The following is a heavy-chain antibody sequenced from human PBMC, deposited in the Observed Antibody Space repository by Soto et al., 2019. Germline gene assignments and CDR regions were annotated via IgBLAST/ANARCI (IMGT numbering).Heavy chain of an antibody. CDR1: GYTFTSYG. CDR3: AIGGDSSGRPRYYGMDV. V-gene: IGHV1-18*04. Sequence: ASVKVSCKASGYTFTSYGISWVRQAPGQGLDWMGWISAYNGNTNYAQKLQGRVTMTTDTSTSTAYMELRSLRSDDTAVYYCAIGGDSSGRPRYYGMDVWGQGTTVTVSS. D-gene: IGHD3-22*01. CDR2: ISAYNGNT. J-gene: IGHJ6*02.